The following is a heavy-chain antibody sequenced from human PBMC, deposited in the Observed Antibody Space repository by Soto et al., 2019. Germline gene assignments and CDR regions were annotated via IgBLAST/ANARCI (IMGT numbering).Heavy chain of an antibody. Sequence: GGSLRLSCAASGFTFSSYGMHWVRQAPGKGLEWVAVISYDGSNKYYADSVKGRFTISRDNSKNTLYLQMNSLRAEDTAVYYCAKSKLGSSSWYYYYGMDVWGQGTTVTVSS. CDR1: GFTFSSYG. CDR2: ISYDGSNK. V-gene: IGHV3-30*18. CDR3: AKSKLGSSSWYYYYGMDV. D-gene: IGHD6-13*01. J-gene: IGHJ6*02.